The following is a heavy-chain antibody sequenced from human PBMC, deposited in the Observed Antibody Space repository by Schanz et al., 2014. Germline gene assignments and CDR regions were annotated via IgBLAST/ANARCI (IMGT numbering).Heavy chain of an antibody. CDR2: ISGSGGST. V-gene: IGHV3-23*04. Sequence: EVQLVESGGGVVQPGGSLRLSCAASGFTFSSYAMSWVRQAPGKGLEWVSAISGSGGSTYYADSVKGRFTISRDNAKNSLFLHMNSLRAEDTAVYYCVRDILHRVYDSGSPWGQGALVTVSS. J-gene: IGHJ5*02. CDR1: GFTFSSYA. D-gene: IGHD3-10*01. CDR3: VRDILHRVYDSGSP.